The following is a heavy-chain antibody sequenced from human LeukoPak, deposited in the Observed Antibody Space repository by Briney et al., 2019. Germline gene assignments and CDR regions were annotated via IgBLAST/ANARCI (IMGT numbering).Heavy chain of an antibody. CDR1: GFTFSSYS. CDR3: AKEQSGYYGVGAFDI. D-gene: IGHD3-22*01. Sequence: GGSLRLSCAASGFTFSSYSMNWVRQAPGKGLEWVSSISSSSSYIYYADSVKGRFTISRDNSKNTLYLQMNSLRAEDTAVYYCAKEQSGYYGVGAFDIWGQGTMVTVSS. V-gene: IGHV3-21*04. J-gene: IGHJ3*02. CDR2: ISSSSSYI.